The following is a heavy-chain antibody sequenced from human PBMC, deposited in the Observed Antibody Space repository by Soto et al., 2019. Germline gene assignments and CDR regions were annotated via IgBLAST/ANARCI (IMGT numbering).Heavy chain of an antibody. CDR1: GFTFSSYG. J-gene: IGHJ6*02. Sequence: GGSLRLSCAASGFTFSSYGMHWVRQAPGKGLEWVAVIWYDGSNKYYADSVKGRFTTSRDNSKNTLYLQMNSLRAEDTAVYYCAREEGTVTTVDFDYYYYGMDVWGQGTTVTVSS. V-gene: IGHV3-33*01. CDR3: AREEGTVTTVDFDYYYYGMDV. CDR2: IWYDGSNK. D-gene: IGHD4-4*01.